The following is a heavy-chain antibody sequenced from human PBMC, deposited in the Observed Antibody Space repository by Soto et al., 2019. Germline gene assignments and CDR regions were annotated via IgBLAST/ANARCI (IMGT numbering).Heavy chain of an antibody. D-gene: IGHD3-10*01. CDR1: GFTFSSYG. CDR2: IWYDGSNK. J-gene: IGHJ4*02. V-gene: IGHV3-33*01. Sequence: QVQLVESGGGVVQPGRSLRLSCAASGFTFSSYGMHWVRQAPGKGLEWVAVIWYDGSNKYYADAVKGRFTISRDNSKNPRYLQMNSLRAEDKAVDYCARVIYGSFDYWGQGTLVTVSS. CDR3: ARVIYGSFDY.